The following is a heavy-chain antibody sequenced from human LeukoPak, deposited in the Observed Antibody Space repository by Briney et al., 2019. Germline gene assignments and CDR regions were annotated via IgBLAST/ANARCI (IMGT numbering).Heavy chain of an antibody. D-gene: IGHD4-17*01. CDR2: IYYSGST. Sequence: TSETLSLTCTVSGGSISSGGYYWSWIRQHPGKGLEWIGYIYYSGSTYYNPSLKSRVTISVDTSKNRFSLKLSSVTAADTAVYYCARWSTVTGTPYFQHRGQGTLVTVSS. J-gene: IGHJ1*01. V-gene: IGHV4-31*03. CDR1: GGSISSGGYY. CDR3: ARWSTVTGTPYFQH.